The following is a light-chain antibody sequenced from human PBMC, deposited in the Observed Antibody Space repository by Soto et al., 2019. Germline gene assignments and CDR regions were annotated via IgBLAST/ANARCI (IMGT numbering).Light chain of an antibody. V-gene: IGKV1-5*01. Sequence: IQMTQSPSTLSASVGGRVTITCRASQSIDSWLAWYQQKPGRAPKLLLYEVSSLQSGVPPRFSGSGSGTEFTLTITSLQPGDFATYYCQQYNGYPWTFGQGTKVDIK. J-gene: IGKJ1*01. CDR1: QSIDSW. CDR3: QQYNGYPWT. CDR2: EVS.